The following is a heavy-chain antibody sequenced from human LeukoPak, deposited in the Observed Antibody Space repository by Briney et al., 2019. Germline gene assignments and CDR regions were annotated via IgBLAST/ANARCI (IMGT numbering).Heavy chain of an antibody. Sequence: PGGSLRLSCAASGFTFSSYGMHWVRQAPGKGLEWVAVISYDGSNKYYADSVKGRFTISRDNSKNTLYLQMNSLRAEDTAVYYCAKWDNWNYVGDYYMDVWGKGTTVTVSS. CDR3: AKWDNWNYVGDYYMDV. V-gene: IGHV3-30*18. CDR2: ISYDGSNK. J-gene: IGHJ6*03. D-gene: IGHD1-7*01. CDR1: GFTFSSYG.